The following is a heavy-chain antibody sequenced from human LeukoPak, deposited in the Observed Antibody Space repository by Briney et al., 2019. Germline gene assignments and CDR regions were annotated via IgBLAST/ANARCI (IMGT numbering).Heavy chain of an antibody. D-gene: IGHD6-6*01. CDR3: ARGRQLVPNNWFDP. V-gene: IGHV1-18*01. Sequence: GASVKISCKASGYTFTSYGISWVRQAPGQGLEWMGWISAYNGNTNYAQKLQGRVTMTTDTSTSTAYMELRSLRSDDTAVYYCARGRQLVPNNWFDPWGQGTLVTVSS. CDR1: GYTFTSYG. J-gene: IGHJ5*02. CDR2: ISAYNGNT.